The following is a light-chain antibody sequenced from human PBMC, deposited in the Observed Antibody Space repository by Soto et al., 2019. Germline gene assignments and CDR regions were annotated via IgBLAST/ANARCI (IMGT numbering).Light chain of an antibody. V-gene: IGKV1-27*01. J-gene: IGKJ3*01. CDR1: QAIRNY. Sequence: IQMTQSPSSLSASVGDRVTITCRASQAIRNYVAWYQQKPGKVPKLLISAASTLQSWVPSRFSGGGSGTDFTLTVDSLQPEDVGVYYCQNYDSVPFTFGPGTKVDIK. CDR3: QNYDSVPFT. CDR2: AAS.